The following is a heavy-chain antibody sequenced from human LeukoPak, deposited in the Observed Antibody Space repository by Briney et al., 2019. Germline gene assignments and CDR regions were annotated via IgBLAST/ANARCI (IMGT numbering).Heavy chain of an antibody. V-gene: IGHV1-69*13. CDR3: ARDAGAGDYYDSSGYYQYYFDY. Sequence: GASVKVSCKASGGTFSSYAISWVRQAPGQGLEWMGGIIPIFGTANYAQKFQGRVTITADESTSTAYMELSSLRSEDTAVYYCARDAGAGDYYDSSGYYQYYFDYWGQRTLVTVSS. CDR1: GGTFSSYA. J-gene: IGHJ4*02. D-gene: IGHD3-22*01. CDR2: IIPIFGTA.